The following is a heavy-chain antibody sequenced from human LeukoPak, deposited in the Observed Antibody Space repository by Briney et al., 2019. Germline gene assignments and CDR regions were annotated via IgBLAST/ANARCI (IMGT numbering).Heavy chain of an antibody. Sequence: PSETLSLTCTVSGGSISSSSYYWGWIRQPPGKGLEWIGSIYYSGSTYYNPSLKSRVTISVDTSKNQFSLKLSSVTAADTAVYYCAREGQTIAAAATGYWGQGTLVTASS. V-gene: IGHV4-39*07. D-gene: IGHD6-13*01. J-gene: IGHJ4*02. CDR3: AREGQTIAAAATGY. CDR2: IYYSGST. CDR1: GGSISSSSYY.